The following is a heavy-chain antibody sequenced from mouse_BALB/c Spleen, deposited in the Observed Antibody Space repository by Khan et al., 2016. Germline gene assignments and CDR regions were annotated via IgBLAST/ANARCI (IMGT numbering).Heavy chain of an antibody. CDR2: ISYSGGT. J-gene: IGHJ2*01. D-gene: IGHD2-3*01. V-gene: IGHV3-8*02. CDR1: GDSITSGY. Sequence: EVQLQESGPSLVKPSQTLSLTCSVTGDSITSGYWNWIRKFTGNKLEYMGYISYSGGTYYNPSLKSRISITRVTSTNQYFLQFNSVTTEDTSTYYFARYDGYYFDYWGQGTTLPVSS. CDR3: ARYDGYYFDY.